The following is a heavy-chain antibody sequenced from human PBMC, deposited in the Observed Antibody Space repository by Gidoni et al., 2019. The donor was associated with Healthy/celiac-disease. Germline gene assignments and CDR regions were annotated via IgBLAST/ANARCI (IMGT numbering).Heavy chain of an antibody. Sequence: QVQLQESGPGLVKPSETLSLTCTVSGGSISSYYWSWIRQPAGKGLEWIGRIYTSGSTNYNPSLKSRVTMSVDTSKNQFSLKLSSVTAADTAVYYCARDARRLGELSPHDYWGQGTLVTVSS. J-gene: IGHJ4*02. V-gene: IGHV4-4*07. CDR1: GGSISSYY. CDR3: ARDARRLGELSPHDY. CDR2: IYTSGST. D-gene: IGHD3-16*02.